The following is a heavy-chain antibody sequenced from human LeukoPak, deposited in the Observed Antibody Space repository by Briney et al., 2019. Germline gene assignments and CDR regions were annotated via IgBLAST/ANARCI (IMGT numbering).Heavy chain of an antibody. CDR3: ARAQKVGIFGVAYAYMDV. Sequence: SQTLSLTCTVSGGSISSGGYYWSWIRQHPGKGLEWIGYIYYSGSTYYNPSLKSRVTITVDTSKNQFSLKLSSVTAADTAVYYCARAQKVGIFGVAYAYMDVWGKVTTVTVSS. CDR1: GGSISSGGYY. V-gene: IGHV4-31*03. J-gene: IGHJ6*03. CDR2: IYYSGST. D-gene: IGHD3-3*01.